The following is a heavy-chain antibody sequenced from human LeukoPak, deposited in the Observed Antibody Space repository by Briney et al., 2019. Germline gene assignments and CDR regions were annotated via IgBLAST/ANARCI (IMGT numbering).Heavy chain of an antibody. J-gene: IGHJ4*02. V-gene: IGHV3-64*04. Sequence: GGSLRLSCSASGFTFSTYAMHWVRQAPGKGLEYVSAITHDGVYTHYADSVKGRFTISRDNSKNTLYLQVNSLRAEDTAVYYCAKGGKWDVTPFDYWGQGTLVTVSS. CDR1: GFTFSTYA. D-gene: IGHD1-26*01. CDR2: ITHDGVYT. CDR3: AKGGKWDVTPFDY.